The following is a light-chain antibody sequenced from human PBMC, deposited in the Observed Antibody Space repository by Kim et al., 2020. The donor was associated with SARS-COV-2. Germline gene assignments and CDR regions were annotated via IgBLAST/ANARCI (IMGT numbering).Light chain of an antibody. CDR3: CSYTNSGTYV. Sequence: QSAPTQPASVSGSLGQSITISCTGTSSDVGGQKYVSWYQQRPGKAPKLMIFDVTNRPSWVSNHFSGSKSGNTASLTISGLRAEDEADYYCCSYTNSGTYVFGTGTKVTVL. J-gene: IGLJ1*01. CDR1: SSDVGGQKY. V-gene: IGLV2-14*01. CDR2: DVT.